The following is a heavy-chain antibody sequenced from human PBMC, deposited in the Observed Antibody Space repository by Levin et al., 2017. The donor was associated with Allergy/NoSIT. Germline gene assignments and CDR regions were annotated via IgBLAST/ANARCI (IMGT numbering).Heavy chain of an antibody. Sequence: SCEASGINFSNAWMNWVRQTPGKGLEWVGRIKSKIDGGTIEYAAPVKDRFIISSDDSNNTLFLHMNNLKTEDAAVYYCTTEHDYGDYTNCFESWGQGTLVTVSS. CDR3: TTEHDYGDYTNCFES. CDR2: IKSKIDGGTI. J-gene: IGHJ5*01. D-gene: IGHD4-17*01. V-gene: IGHV3-15*07. CDR1: GINFSNAW.